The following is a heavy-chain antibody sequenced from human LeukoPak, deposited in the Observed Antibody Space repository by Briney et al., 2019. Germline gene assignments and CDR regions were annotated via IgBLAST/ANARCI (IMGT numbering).Heavy chain of an antibody. J-gene: IGHJ4*02. CDR2: IYTGGTV. CDR1: GFNVNRNY. V-gene: IGHV3-53*01. D-gene: IGHD3-10*01. Sequence: PGGSLRLSCTLSGFNVNRNYMGWVRQAPGKGLEWVSVIYTGGTVHYADSVKCRFTISRDDSKNTLYLQMSHLRAEDTAVYYCARASTKSPLRFVLLFDHWGQGTLVTVSS. CDR3: ARASTKSPLRFVLLFDH.